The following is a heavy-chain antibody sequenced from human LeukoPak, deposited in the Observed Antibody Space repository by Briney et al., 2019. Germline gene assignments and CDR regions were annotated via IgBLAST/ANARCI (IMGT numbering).Heavy chain of an antibody. J-gene: IGHJ4*02. CDR2: ISSSSSYI. CDR1: GFTFSSYA. V-gene: IGHV3-21*01. Sequence: GGSLRLSCAASGFTFSSYAMHWVRQAPGKGLEWVSSISSSSSYIYYADSVKGRFTISRDNAKNSLYLQMNSLRAEDTAVYYCASLGSGWYYFDYWGQGTLVTVSP. CDR3: ASLGSGWYYFDY. D-gene: IGHD6-19*01.